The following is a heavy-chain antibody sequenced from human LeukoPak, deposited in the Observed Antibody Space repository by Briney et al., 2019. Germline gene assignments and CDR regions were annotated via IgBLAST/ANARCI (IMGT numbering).Heavy chain of an antibody. D-gene: IGHD3-22*01. V-gene: IGHV3-30*02. CDR3: ARDIYYDSSGYYGSVY. J-gene: IGHJ4*02. Sequence: GGSLRLSCAASGFTFSSYGMHWVRQAPGKGLEWVAFIRYDGSNKYYADSVKGRFTISRDNSKNTLFLQMNSLRAEDTAVYYCARDIYYDSSGYYGSVYWGQGTLVTVSS. CDR2: IRYDGSNK. CDR1: GFTFSSYG.